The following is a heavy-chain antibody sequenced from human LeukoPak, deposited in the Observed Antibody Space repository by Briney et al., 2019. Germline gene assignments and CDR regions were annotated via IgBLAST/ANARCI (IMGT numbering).Heavy chain of an antibody. CDR3: ASVDSGYDPIARDY. Sequence: ASVKVSCNASGYTFTGYYMHWVRQAPGQGLEWMGWINPNSGGTNYAQKFQGRVTMTRDTSISTAYMELSRLRSDDTAVYYCASVDSGYDPIARDYWGQGTLVTVSS. CDR2: INPNSGGT. CDR1: GYTFTGYY. J-gene: IGHJ4*02. D-gene: IGHD5-12*01. V-gene: IGHV1-2*02.